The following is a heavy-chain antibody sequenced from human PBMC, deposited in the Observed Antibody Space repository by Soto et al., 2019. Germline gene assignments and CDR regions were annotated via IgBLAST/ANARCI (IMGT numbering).Heavy chain of an antibody. CDR3: AFLPYCDYPFDY. V-gene: IGHV3-23*01. Sequence: EVQLLESGGGLVQPGGSLRLSCAASGFTFSSYAMSWVRQAPGKGLEWVSAISGSGGSTYYADSVKGRFTISRDNSKNTLFLQMNSLRAEDTDVYYCAFLPYCDYPFDYWGQGTLVTVSS. CDR1: GFTFSSYA. CDR2: ISGSGGST. D-gene: IGHD4-17*01. J-gene: IGHJ4*02.